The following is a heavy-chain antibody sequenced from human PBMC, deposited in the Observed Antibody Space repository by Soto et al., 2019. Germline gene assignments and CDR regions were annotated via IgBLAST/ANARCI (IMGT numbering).Heavy chain of an antibody. Sequence: QVQLEQSGAEVKKPGSSVKVSCKASGGTLSDHGVAWLRQAPGQELEWMGGTIPVFNTAKYAQKFQGRVTVTADKFTNIAYMELRSLRPEATAFYFCARGVYGSGNYYTGPSAFDIWGQGTMVIVSS. CDR3: ARGVYGSGNYYTGPSAFDI. D-gene: IGHD3-10*01. CDR1: GGTLSDHG. J-gene: IGHJ3*02. V-gene: IGHV1-69*06. CDR2: TIPVFNTA.